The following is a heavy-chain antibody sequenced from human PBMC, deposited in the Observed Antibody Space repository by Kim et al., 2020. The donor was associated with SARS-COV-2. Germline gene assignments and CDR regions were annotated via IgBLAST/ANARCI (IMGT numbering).Heavy chain of an antibody. CDR2: IYYSGRT. J-gene: IGHJ5*02. CDR3: VLSPDSNWFDP. D-gene: IGHD2-8*01. V-gene: IGHV4-39*01. Sequence: RQPPGKGLEWIGSIYYSGRTYYNPSLKSRVTISVDTSKNQFSLKLRSVTAADTAVYYCVLSPDSNWFDPWGQGTLVTVSS.